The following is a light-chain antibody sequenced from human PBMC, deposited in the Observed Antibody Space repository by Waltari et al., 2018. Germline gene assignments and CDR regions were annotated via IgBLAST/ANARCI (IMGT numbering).Light chain of an antibody. Sequence: QSALTQPPSASGSPGQSVTTSCTGTSRDLGGHHYVSWYQQSPGKAPKLMIYEVSQRPSGVPDRFSGSKSGNTASLTVSGLQAEDEAYYYCGSYAGTQKFFGGGTKLTVL. J-gene: IGLJ2*01. CDR3: GSYAGTQKF. CDR2: EVS. CDR1: SRDLGGHHY. V-gene: IGLV2-8*01.